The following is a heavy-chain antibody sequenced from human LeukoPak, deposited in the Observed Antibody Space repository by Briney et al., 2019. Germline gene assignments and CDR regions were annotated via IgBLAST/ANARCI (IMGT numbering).Heavy chain of an antibody. V-gene: IGHV1-2*02. Sequence: ASVKVSCKASGYTFTSYDINWVRQAPGQGLEWMGWINPNSGGTNYAQKFQGRVTMTRDTSISTAYMELSRLRSDDTAVYYCARVWWEPFRMPSGFDYWGQGTLVTVSS. CDR2: INPNSGGT. CDR1: GYTFTSYD. D-gene: IGHD1-26*01. CDR3: ARVWWEPFRMPSGFDY. J-gene: IGHJ4*02.